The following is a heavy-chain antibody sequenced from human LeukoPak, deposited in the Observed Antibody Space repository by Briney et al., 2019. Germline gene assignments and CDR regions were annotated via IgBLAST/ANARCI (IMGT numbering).Heavy chain of an antibody. J-gene: IGHJ4*02. V-gene: IGHV1-18*01. CDR1: GYTFTSYG. Sequence: GASVKVSCKASGYTFTSYGISWVRQAPGQGLEWMGWISAYNGNTKYAQKLQGRVTMTTDTSTSTAYMELRSLRSDDTAVYYCARVGGRVAAAGTDLYFDYWGQGTLVTVSS. D-gene: IGHD6-13*01. CDR3: ARVGGRVAAAGTDLYFDY. CDR2: ISAYNGNT.